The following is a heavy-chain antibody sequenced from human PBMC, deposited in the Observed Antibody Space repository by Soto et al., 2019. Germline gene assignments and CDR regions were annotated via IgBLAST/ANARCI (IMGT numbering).Heavy chain of an antibody. CDR3: AKDGHWLDVLLDS. J-gene: IGHJ4*02. CDR1: GFTFSNSA. D-gene: IGHD3-9*01. CDR2: ISAAGRSA. V-gene: IGHV3-23*01. Sequence: EVQLLESGGGLVQPGGSLRLSCTASGFTFSNSAMTWVRQAPGKGLEWVSIISAAGRSAYHADSVKGRFTISRDNSKNILYRRMTSLRAEDTAVYYCAKDGHWLDVLLDSWGQGTLVTVSS.